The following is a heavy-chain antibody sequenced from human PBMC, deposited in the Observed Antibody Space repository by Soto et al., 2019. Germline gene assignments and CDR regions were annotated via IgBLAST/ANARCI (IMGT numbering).Heavy chain of an antibody. CDR1: GGTFSSYA. Sequence: ASVKVSCKASGGTFSSYAISWVRQAPGQGLEWMGGIIPIFGTANYAQKFQGRVTITADESTSTAYMELSSVRSEDTAVYYCARDYYDSSGPNPPDAFITGGQGTMVNVSS. CDR3: ARDYYDSSGPNPPDAFIT. CDR2: IIPIFGTA. D-gene: IGHD3-22*01. V-gene: IGHV1-69*13. J-gene: IGHJ3*02.